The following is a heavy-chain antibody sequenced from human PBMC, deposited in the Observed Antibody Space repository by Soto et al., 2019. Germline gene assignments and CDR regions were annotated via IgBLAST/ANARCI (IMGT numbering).Heavy chain of an antibody. J-gene: IGHJ5*02. CDR1: GYTFTSYG. V-gene: IGHV1-18*01. D-gene: IGHD3-16*01. Sequence: QVQLVQSGAEVKKPGASVKVSCKASGYTFTSYGISWVRQAPGQGLEWMGWISAYNGNTNYAQKLQGRVTMTTDTSTSAAYMELRSLRSDDTAVYYCARDPQRYDYIWGSYSRNWFDPWGQGTLVTVSS. CDR3: ARDPQRYDYIWGSYSRNWFDP. CDR2: ISAYNGNT.